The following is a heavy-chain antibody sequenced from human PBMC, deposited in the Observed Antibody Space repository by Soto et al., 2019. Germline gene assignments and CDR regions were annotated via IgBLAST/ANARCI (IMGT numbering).Heavy chain of an antibody. CDR2: IYHSGST. V-gene: IGHV4-34*01. CDR1: CGSFSGYY. J-gene: IGHJ5*02. D-gene: IGHD3-10*01. Sequence: PSETLSLTCAVYCGSFSGYYWSWIRQPPGKGLEWIGYIYHSGSTYYNPSLKSRVTISVDRSKNQLSLKLSSVTAADTAVYYCARVPGPWGQGTLVTVSS. CDR3: ARVPGP.